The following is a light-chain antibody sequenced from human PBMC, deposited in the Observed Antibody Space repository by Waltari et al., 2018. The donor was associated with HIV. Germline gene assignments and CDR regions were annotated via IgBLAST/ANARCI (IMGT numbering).Light chain of an antibody. Sequence: EIVMTQSPATLSVSPGERVTLSCAASASVPTKLAWFQQKPGQSPRLLLYGASLRATGVPARFGASGAKTDFTFSIRALQSEDVAVYCCQQYKSWPRTFGQGTKVEVK. CDR2: GAS. V-gene: IGKV3-15*01. J-gene: IGKJ1*01. CDR1: ASVPTK. CDR3: QQYKSWPRT.